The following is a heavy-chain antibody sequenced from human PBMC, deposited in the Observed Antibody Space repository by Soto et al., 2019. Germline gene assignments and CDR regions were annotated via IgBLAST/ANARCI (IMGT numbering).Heavy chain of an antibody. J-gene: IGHJ4*02. CDR3: AKRLGYCSGGSCQY. D-gene: IGHD2-15*01. CDR2: ISGFGGSI. CDR1: GFTFCSYA. Sequence: EVHLLESGGGLVQPGGSLRLSCEASGFTFCSYAMSWVRQAPGKGLEWVSAISGFGGSIYYADSVKGRFTISRDNSKNTLYLQMNSLRAEDTAVYYCAKRLGYCSGGSCQYWGQGTLVTVSS. V-gene: IGHV3-23*01.